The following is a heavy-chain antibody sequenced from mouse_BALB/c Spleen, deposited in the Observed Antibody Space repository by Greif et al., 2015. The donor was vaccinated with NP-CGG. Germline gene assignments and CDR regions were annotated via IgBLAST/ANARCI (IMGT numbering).Heavy chain of an antibody. V-gene: IGHV4-1*02. D-gene: IGHD2-1*01. Sequence: EVKLEESGGGLVQPGGSLKLSCAASGFDFSRYWMSWVRQAPGKGLEWIGEINPDSSTINYTPSLKDKFIISRDNAKNTLYLQMSKVRSEDTALYYCAREDYGNYDAMDYWGQGTSVTVSS. CDR2: INPDSSTI. CDR3: AREDYGNYDAMDY. J-gene: IGHJ4*01. CDR1: GFDFSRYW.